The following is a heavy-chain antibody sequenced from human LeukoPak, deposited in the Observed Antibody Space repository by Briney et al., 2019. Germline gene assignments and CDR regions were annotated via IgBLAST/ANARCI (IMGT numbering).Heavy chain of an antibody. CDR1: GYTFTGYY. V-gene: IGHV1-2*02. D-gene: IGHD3-3*01. Sequence: ASVKVSCKASGYTFTGYYMHWVRQAPGQGLEWMGWINPNSGGTNYAQKFRGRVTMTRDTSISTAYMELSRLRSGDTAVYYCARDLALRFLEWFQDHYGMDVWGQGTTVTVSS. CDR2: INPNSGGT. CDR3: ARDLALRFLEWFQDHYGMDV. J-gene: IGHJ6*02.